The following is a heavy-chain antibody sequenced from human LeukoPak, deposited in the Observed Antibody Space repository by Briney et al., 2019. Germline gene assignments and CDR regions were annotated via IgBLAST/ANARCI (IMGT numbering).Heavy chain of an antibody. CDR3: ASGGDSNYYYYYGMDV. CDR2: IYTSWST. Sequence: SETLSLTCTVSGGSISSGSYYWSWIRQPAGKGLEWIGRIYTSWSTNYNPSLKSRVTISVDTSKNQFSLKLSSVTAADTAVYYCASGGDSNYYYYYGMDVWGQGTTVTVSS. CDR1: GGSISSGSYY. D-gene: IGHD2-21*02. J-gene: IGHJ6*02. V-gene: IGHV4-61*02.